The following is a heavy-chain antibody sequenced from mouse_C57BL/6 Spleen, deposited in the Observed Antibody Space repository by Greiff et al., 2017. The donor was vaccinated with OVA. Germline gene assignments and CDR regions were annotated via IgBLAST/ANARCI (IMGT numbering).Heavy chain of an antibody. D-gene: IGHD1-1*01. V-gene: IGHV1-82*01. CDR3: ARSGDYGSSPWFAY. CDR2: IYPGDGDT. J-gene: IGHJ3*01. CDR1: GYAFSSSW. Sequence: VQLQQSGPELVKPGASVKISCKASGYAFSSSWMNWVKQRPGKGLEWIGRIYPGDGDTNYNGKFKGKATLTADKSSSTAYMQLSSLTSEDSAVYFCARSGDYGSSPWFAYWGQGTLVTVSA.